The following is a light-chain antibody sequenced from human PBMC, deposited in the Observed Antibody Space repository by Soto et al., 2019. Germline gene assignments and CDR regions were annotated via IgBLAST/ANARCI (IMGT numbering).Light chain of an antibody. Sequence: QSVLTQPPSASGTPGQRVTISCSGSSSNIGSNYVYWYQQLPGTAPKLLIYRNNQRPSGVPDRFSGSKSGTSASLAISGLRSEYEADYYCAAWDDSLSGPNWVFGGGTKLTVL. CDR3: AAWDDSLSGPNWV. CDR2: RNN. CDR1: SSNIGSNY. V-gene: IGLV1-47*01. J-gene: IGLJ3*02.